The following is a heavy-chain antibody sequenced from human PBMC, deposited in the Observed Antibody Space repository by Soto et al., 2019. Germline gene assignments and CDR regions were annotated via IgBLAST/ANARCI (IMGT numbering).Heavy chain of an antibody. D-gene: IGHD3-3*01. Sequence: GASVKVSCKASGYTFTSYGISWVRQAPGQGLEWMGWISAYNGNTGYAQKLQGRVTMTRNTSTSAAYMELSSLRSEDTAVYYCARGLGGNPYYDFWSGYFSPYMDVWGKGTTVTVSS. V-gene: IGHV1-18*01. CDR1: GYTFTSYG. CDR3: ARGLGGNPYYDFWSGYFSPYMDV. J-gene: IGHJ6*03. CDR2: ISAYNGNT.